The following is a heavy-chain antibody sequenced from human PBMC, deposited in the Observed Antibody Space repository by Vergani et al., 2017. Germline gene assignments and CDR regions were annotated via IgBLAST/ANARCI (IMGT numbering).Heavy chain of an antibody. CDR1: GGSISSSSYY. V-gene: IGHV4-39*07. Sequence: QLQLQESGPGLVKPSETLSLTCTVSGGSISSSSYYWGWIRQPPGKGLEWIGRIYYSGSTYSNPSLKSRVTISVDTSKNQFSLKLSPVTAADTAVYYCARSLGANPARIGIDYGGQGTLVTVSS. J-gene: IGHJ4*02. CDR3: ARSLGANPARIGIDY. CDR2: IYYSGST. D-gene: IGHD3-16*01.